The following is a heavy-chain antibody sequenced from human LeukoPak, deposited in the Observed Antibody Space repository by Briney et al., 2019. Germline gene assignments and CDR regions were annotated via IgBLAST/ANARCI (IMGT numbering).Heavy chain of an antibody. V-gene: IGHV1-46*01. CDR3: ARVVLGRRWLQTSYYYGMDV. CDR2: INPHGGST. CDR1: GYTFTSYY. D-gene: IGHD5-24*01. J-gene: IGHJ6*02. Sequence: ASVKVSCKASGYTFTSYYMHWVRQAPGQGLEWMGIINPHGGSTSYAQKFQGRVTMTRDTSTSTVYMELSSLRSEDTAVYYCARVVLGRRWLQTSYYYGMDVWGQGTTVTVSS.